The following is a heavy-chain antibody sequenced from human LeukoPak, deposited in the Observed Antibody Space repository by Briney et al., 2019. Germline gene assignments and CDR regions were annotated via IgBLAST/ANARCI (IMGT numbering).Heavy chain of an antibody. CDR2: INHNGST. D-gene: IGHD3-22*01. V-gene: IGHV4-34*01. CDR3: ARGLLYYYDSSGYYY. J-gene: IGHJ4*02. Sequence: SETLSLTCAVYGGSFSGYYWSWIRQPPGKGLEWIGEINHNGSTNYNPSLKSRVTISVDTSKNQFSLKLSSVTAADTAVYYCARGLLYYYDSSGYYYWGQGTLVTVSS. CDR1: GGSFSGYY.